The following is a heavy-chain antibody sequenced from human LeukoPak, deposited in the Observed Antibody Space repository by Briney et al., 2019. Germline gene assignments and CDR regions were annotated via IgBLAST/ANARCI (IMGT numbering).Heavy chain of an antibody. Sequence: GGSLRLSCVASGFTFSDYYMSWIRQAPGKGLEWVSYISSSGSTIYYADSVKGRFTISRDNAKNSLYLQMNSLRAEDTAVYYCAITGRYCSGGSCYDYWGQGTLVTVSS. D-gene: IGHD2-15*01. J-gene: IGHJ4*02. CDR1: GFTFSDYY. V-gene: IGHV3-11*01. CDR3: AITGRYCSGGSCYDY. CDR2: ISSSGSTI.